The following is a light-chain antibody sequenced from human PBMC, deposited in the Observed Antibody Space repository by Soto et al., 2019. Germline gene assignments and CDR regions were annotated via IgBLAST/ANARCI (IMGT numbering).Light chain of an antibody. CDR2: AAS. Sequence: DIQMTQSPSSLSASVGDRVTITCRANQTITRYLNWYQQKPGTAPKPLIYAASSLQEGVPSRFRGSGSGTDFTLTISNLQPEDFAAYSCQQSFSFPVTFGQGTKLEIK. CDR3: QQSFSFPVT. V-gene: IGKV1-39*01. J-gene: IGKJ2*01. CDR1: QTITRY.